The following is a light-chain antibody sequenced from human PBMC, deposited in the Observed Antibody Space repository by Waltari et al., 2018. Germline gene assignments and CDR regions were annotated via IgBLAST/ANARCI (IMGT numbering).Light chain of an antibody. J-gene: IGLJ2*01. Sequence: QSALTQPASLSGSPGQSITIPLPGTKNDLGTSNFVPWFQQFPGQAPTLIVSEATKRPSGVSYRFSGSKSGNTASLTISGLQAEDEADYYCCSYAGGSRVIFGGGTKLTVL. V-gene: IGLV2-23*01. CDR2: EAT. CDR1: KNDLGTSNF. CDR3: CSYAGGSRVI.